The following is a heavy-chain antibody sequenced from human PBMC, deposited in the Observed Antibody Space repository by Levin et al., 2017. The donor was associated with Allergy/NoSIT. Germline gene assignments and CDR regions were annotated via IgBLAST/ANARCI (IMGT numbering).Heavy chain of an antibody. V-gene: IGHV3-21*01. D-gene: IGHD1-26*01. J-gene: IGHJ4*02. CDR1: GFAFSTYS. CDR2: ITSTSTYI. CDR3: VRVAPHSKLGATSAPDY. Sequence: ETLSLTCAASGFAFSTYSMNWVRQAPGKGLEWVSSITSTSTYIYYADSIKGRFTISRDNAKNSLYLQMNSLRAEDTAVYYCVRVAPHSKLGATSAPDYWGQGTVVTVSS.